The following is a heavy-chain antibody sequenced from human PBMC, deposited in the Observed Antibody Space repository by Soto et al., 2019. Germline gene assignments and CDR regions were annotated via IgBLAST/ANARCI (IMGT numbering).Heavy chain of an antibody. CDR1: GDSVSSNSAA. CDR2: TYYRSKWYN. CDR3: ARDRGGHCSGGSCYSSYYYYMDV. J-gene: IGHJ6*03. V-gene: IGHV6-1*01. Sequence: SQTLSLTCAISGDSVSSNSAAWTWIRQSPSRGLEWLGRTYYRSKWYNDYAVSVKSRITINPDTSKNQFSLQLNSVTPEDTAVYYCARDRGGHCSGGSCYSSYYYYMDVWGKGTTVTVSS. D-gene: IGHD2-15*01.